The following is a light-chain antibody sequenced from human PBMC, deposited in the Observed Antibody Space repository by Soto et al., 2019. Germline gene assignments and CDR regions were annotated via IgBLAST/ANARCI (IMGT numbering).Light chain of an antibody. CDR1: STDVGGYNY. J-gene: IGLJ1*01. CDR3: SSYTSSSTLV. V-gene: IGLV2-14*01. Sequence: QSVPTQPASVSGSPGQSITISCTGTSTDVGGYNYVSWYQQHPGKAPKLMISEVSNRPSGVSNRFSCSKSGNTASLTISGLQAEDEADYYCSSYTSSSTLVFGTGTKVTVL. CDR2: EVS.